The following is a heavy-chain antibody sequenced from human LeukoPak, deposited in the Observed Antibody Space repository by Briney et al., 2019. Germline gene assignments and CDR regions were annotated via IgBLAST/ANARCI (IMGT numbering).Heavy chain of an antibody. CDR3: ARDHNWNYSRRGRNWFDP. D-gene: IGHD1-7*01. J-gene: IGHJ5*02. CDR2: IYHSGST. CDR1: GGSISSYY. Sequence: SETLSLTCTVSGGSISSYYWSWIRQPPGKGLEWIGSIYHSGSTYYNPSLKSRVTISVDTSKNQFSLRLGSVTAADTAVYYCARDHNWNYSRRGRNWFDPWGQGTLVTVSS. V-gene: IGHV4-59*12.